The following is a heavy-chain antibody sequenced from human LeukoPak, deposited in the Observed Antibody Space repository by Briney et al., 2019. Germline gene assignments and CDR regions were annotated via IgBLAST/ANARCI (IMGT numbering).Heavy chain of an antibody. D-gene: IGHD4-17*01. J-gene: IGHJ4*02. CDR2: IYYSGST. CDR1: GGSISSGGYY. Sequence: HPSETLSLTCTVSGGSISSGGYYWSWIRQHQGKGLEWIVYIYYSGSTYYNPSLKSRVTISVDTSKNQFSLKLSSVTAADTAVYYCARVAYGDLLWYFDYWGQGTLVTVSS. CDR3: ARVAYGDLLWYFDY. V-gene: IGHV4-31*03.